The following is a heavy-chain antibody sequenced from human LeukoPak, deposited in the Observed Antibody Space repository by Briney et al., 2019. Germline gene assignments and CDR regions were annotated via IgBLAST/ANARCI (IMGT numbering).Heavy chain of an antibody. J-gene: IGHJ4*02. D-gene: IGHD6-13*01. CDR1: GGSFSGYY. V-gene: IGHV4-34*01. Sequence: PSETLSLTCAVYGGSFSGYYWSWIRQPPGKGLEWIGEINHSGSTNYNPSLKSRVTTSVDTSKNQFSLKLSSVTAADTAVYYCARAAPMYSSSWSLDYWGQGTLVTVSS. CDR2: INHSGST. CDR3: ARAAPMYSSSWSLDY.